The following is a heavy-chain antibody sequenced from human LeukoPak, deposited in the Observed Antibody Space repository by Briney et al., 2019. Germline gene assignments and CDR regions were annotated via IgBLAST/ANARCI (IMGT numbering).Heavy chain of an antibody. CDR1: GYSFTSYW. CDR3: ARTLRGYSYGCFFDY. V-gene: IGHV5-51*01. D-gene: IGHD5-18*01. J-gene: IGHJ4*02. CDR2: IYPGDSDT. Sequence: GESLKISCKGSGYSFTSYWIGWVRPMPGKGLEWMGIIYPGDSDTRYSPSFQGQVTISADKSISTAYLQWSSLKASDTAMYYCARTLRGYSYGCFFDYWGQGTLVTVSS.